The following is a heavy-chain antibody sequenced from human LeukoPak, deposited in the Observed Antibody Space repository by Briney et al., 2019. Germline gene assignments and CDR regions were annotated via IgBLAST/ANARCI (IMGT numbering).Heavy chain of an antibody. CDR1: GGSISSYY. J-gene: IGHJ3*01. CDR3: ARLNSSGWYIGS. Sequence: SETLSLTCTVSGGSISSYYWSWIRQPPGKGLEWIGYIYYSGSTNYNPSLKSRVTISEDTSKNQFSLKLSSVTAADTAVYYCARLNSSGWYIGSWGQGTMVTVSS. D-gene: IGHD6-19*01. V-gene: IGHV4-59*01. CDR2: IYYSGST.